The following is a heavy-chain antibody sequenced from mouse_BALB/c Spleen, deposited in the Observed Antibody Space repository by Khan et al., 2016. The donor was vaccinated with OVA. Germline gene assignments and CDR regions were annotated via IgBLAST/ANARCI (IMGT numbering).Heavy chain of an antibody. CDR3: ARIYGGDFDY. J-gene: IGHJ2*01. Sequence: EVELVESGPGLVKPSQSLSLTCTVTGYSITSYYAWNWIRQFPGNKLEWMGYISYSGNTKYNPSLKSRISITRDTSKNQFFLQLNSVTTEDTATYYGARIYGGDFDYWGQGTTLTVSS. CDR2: ISYSGNT. D-gene: IGHD1-1*01. CDR1: GYSITSYYA. V-gene: IGHV3-2*02.